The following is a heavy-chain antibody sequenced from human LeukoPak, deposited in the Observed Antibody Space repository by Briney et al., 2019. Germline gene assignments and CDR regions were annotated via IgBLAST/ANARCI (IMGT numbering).Heavy chain of an antibody. Sequence: PSETLFLTCAVYGGSFSGYYGSWIRQPPGKGLEWIGEINHSGSTNYNPSLKSRVTISVDTSKNQFSLKLSSVTAADTAVYYCARGDVFRLRYYYYGMDVWGQGTTVTVSS. CDR1: GGSFSGYY. CDR3: ARGDVFRLRYYYYGMDV. J-gene: IGHJ6*02. V-gene: IGHV4-34*01. D-gene: IGHD3-3*01. CDR2: INHSGST.